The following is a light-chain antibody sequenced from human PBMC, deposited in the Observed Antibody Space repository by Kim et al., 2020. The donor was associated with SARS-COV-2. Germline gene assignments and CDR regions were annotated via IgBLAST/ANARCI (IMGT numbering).Light chain of an antibody. CDR2: WAS. CDR3: QQYYSTPYT. J-gene: IGKJ2*01. Sequence: ERATINCKSSQSVLYSSNNQNYLAWYQQKPGQPPKLLIYWASTREYGVPDRFSGSGSETDFTLTISSLQAEDVAVYYCQQYYSTPYTFGQGTKLEI. CDR1: QSVLYSSNNQNY. V-gene: IGKV4-1*01.